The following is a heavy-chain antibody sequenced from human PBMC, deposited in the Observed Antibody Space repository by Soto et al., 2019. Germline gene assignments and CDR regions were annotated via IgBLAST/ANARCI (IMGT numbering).Heavy chain of an antibody. CDR2: INPSGGST. Sequence: ASVKVSCKASGYTFTSYYMHWVRQAPGQGLEWMGIINPSGGSTSYAQKFQGRVTMTRDTSTSTVYMELSSLRSEDTAVYYCARASYRGYRYYYYGMDVWGQGTTVNVSS. CDR3: ARASYRGYRYYYYGMDV. D-gene: IGHD5-12*01. J-gene: IGHJ6*02. V-gene: IGHV1-46*01. CDR1: GYTFTSYY.